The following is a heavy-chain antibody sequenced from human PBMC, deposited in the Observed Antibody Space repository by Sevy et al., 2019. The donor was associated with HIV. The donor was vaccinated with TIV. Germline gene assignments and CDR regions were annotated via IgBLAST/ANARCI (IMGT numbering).Heavy chain of an antibody. CDR2: IFYSGTT. Sequence: SETLSLTCSVSGDTISSNSHYWDWIRQSPGKGLEWIGSIFYSGTTYYNPSLKSRLTISVDTSNNQFFLKLDSVTAADTAFYYCARHATPGLFLFLGSGGLDLWCQGILFTDSS. V-gene: IGHV4-39*01. D-gene: IGHD3-3*01. J-gene: IGHJ5*02. CDR3: ARHATPGLFLFLGSGGLDL. CDR1: GDTISSNSHY.